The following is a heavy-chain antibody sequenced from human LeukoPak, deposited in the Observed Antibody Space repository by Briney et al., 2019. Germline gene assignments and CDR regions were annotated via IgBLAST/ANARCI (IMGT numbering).Heavy chain of an antibody. CDR2: ISSNGGST. CDR1: GFTFSGYA. J-gene: IGHJ4*02. V-gene: IGHV3-64D*06. CDR3: VKGDIVVVVAAGFDY. Sequence: GGSLRLSCSASGFTFSGYAMHWVRQAPGKGLEYVSAISSNGGSTYYADSVKGRFTISRDNSKNTLYLQMSSLRAEDTAVYYCVKGDIVVVVAAGFDYWGQGTLVTVSS. D-gene: IGHD2-15*01.